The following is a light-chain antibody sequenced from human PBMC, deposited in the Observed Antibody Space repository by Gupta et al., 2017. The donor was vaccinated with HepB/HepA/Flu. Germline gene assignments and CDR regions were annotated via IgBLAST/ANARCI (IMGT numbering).Light chain of an antibody. CDR1: NLGNKY. Sequence: SYELTQPPSLSVSPGQRASITCPGDNLGNKYVCWYQQKPGQSPLLVSYEDTRRPSGIPERFSGSKSGNTATLTIGGTQTMDEADYYCQAWDSITVVFGGGTKLTVL. J-gene: IGLJ2*01. V-gene: IGLV3-1*01. CDR2: EDT. CDR3: QAWDSITVV.